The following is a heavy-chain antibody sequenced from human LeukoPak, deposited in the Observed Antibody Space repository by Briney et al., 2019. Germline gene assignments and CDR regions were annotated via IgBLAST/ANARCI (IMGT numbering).Heavy chain of an antibody. D-gene: IGHD6-6*01. CDR1: GFTFSSYS. J-gene: IGHJ3*02. CDR2: ISSSSSYI. Sequence: GGSLRLSCAASGFTFSSYSMNWVRQAPGKGLEWVSSISSSSSYIYYADSVKGRFTISRDNAKNSLYLQMNSLRAKDTAVYYCARDNSSSFDAFDIWGQGTMVTVSS. V-gene: IGHV3-21*01. CDR3: ARDNSSSFDAFDI.